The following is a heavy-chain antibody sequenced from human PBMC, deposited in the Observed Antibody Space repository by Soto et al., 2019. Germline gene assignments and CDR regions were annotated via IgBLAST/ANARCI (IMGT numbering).Heavy chain of an antibody. D-gene: IGHD4-17*01. CDR1: GYTFTNSG. J-gene: IGHJ4*02. Sequence: QVQLVQSGAEVKKPGASVKVSCKASGYTFTNSGLSWVRQAPGPGLERGGWCRVNNGDTHYAQKLQGRVTMTTDTSTSTAFRELRSLRSDDTAVYYCARDLVYSDFNGHYWGQETLLTVSS. CDR2: CRVNNGDT. CDR3: ARDLVYSDFNGHY. V-gene: IGHV1-18*01.